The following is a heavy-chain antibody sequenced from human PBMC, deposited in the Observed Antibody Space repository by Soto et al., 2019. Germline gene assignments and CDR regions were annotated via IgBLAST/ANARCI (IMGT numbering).Heavy chain of an antibody. J-gene: IGHJ5*02. CDR3: ARERTRGFDP. CDR1: GYTFTSYD. CDR2: MNPNSGNT. V-gene: IGHV1-8*01. Sequence: QVHLVQSGAEVRKPGASVKVSCKASGYTFTSYDINWVRQATGQGLEWMGWMNPNSGNTAYAQKVQGRVTMTRNTPRSTAHRELSSLRSEDTAVYYCARERTRGFDPWGQGTLVTVSS.